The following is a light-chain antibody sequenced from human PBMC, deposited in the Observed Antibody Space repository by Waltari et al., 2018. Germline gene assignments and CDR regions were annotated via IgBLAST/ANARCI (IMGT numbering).Light chain of an antibody. J-gene: IGKJ4*01. Sequence: AIQVTQSPSSLSASVGDRVTITCRASQDLDNWLACYQQKPGKAPNLLIYGASVLESGVPSRFSGSGSGTDFTLTISSLQPEDFATYYCQQLHSYPRAFGGGTKVESK. V-gene: IGKV1-13*02. CDR2: GAS. CDR3: QQLHSYPRA. CDR1: QDLDNW.